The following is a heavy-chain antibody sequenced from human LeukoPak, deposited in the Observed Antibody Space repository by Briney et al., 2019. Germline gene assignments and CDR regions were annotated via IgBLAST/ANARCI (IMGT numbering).Heavy chain of an antibody. D-gene: IGHD6-6*01. J-gene: IGHJ3*02. CDR1: GYSISSGYY. CDR3: ARGHSSSSGWYRI. CDR2: INHSGST. Sequence: SETLSLTCTVSGYSISSGYYWSWIRQPPGKGLEWIGEINHSGSTNYNPSLKSRVTISVDTSKNQFSLKLSSVTAADTAVYYCARGHSSSSGWYRIWGQGTMVTVSS. V-gene: IGHV4-38-2*02.